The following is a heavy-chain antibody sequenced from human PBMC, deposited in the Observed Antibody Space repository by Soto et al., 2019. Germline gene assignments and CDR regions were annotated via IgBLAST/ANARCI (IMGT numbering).Heavy chain of an antibody. Sequence: QVQLVESGGGFVKPGGSLRLSGAAAGFTFSDFYMSWIRQAPGKGLEWISYISSGSTNIFYADSVRGQFTVSRDKAKNSVHLPMDSLRAEDPAVYYCARDRNAAGSDYWGQGTLVTVSS. CDR2: ISSGSTNI. J-gene: IGHJ4*02. CDR1: GFTFSDFY. D-gene: IGHD1-1*01. V-gene: IGHV3-11*01. CDR3: ARDRNAAGSDY.